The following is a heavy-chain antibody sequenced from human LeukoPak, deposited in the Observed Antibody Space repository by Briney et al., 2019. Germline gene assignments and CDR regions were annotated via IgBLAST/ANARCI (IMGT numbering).Heavy chain of an antibody. J-gene: IGHJ4*02. CDR2: ISAYNGNT. CDR1: GYTFSNYG. Sequence: ASVKVSCKASGYTFSNYGISWVRQAPGQGLEWMGWISAYNGNTNYAQKLQGRVTMTTDTSTSTAYMELSRLRSDDTAVYYCARDYYYDSSGYYMPDYWGQGTLVTVCS. CDR3: ARDYYYDSSGYYMPDY. V-gene: IGHV1-18*01. D-gene: IGHD3-22*01.